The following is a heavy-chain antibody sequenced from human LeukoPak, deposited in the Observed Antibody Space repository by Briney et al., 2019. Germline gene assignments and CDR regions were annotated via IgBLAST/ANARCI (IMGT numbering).Heavy chain of an antibody. V-gene: IGHV2-70*13. CDR3: ARIRGSYSDF. J-gene: IGHJ4*02. CDR1: GGSISGYY. D-gene: IGHD3-16*01. Sequence: TLTLACTVSGGSISGYYWTWIRQPPGKALEWLALIDWDDDKYYSTSLKTRLTISKDTSKNQVVLTLTNVDPVDTATYYCARIRGSYSDFWSQGTLVTVSS. CDR2: IDWDDDK.